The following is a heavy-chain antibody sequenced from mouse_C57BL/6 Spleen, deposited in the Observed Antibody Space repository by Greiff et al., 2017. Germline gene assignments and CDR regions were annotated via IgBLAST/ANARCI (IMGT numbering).Heavy chain of an antibody. Sequence: GGGLVQPKGSLKLSCAASGFSFNTYAMNWVRQAPGKGLEWVARIRSKSNNYATYYADSVKDRFTISRDDSESMLYLQMNNLKTEDTAMYYCVRDSSVYAMDYWGQGTSVTVSS. V-gene: IGHV10-1*01. D-gene: IGHD3-2*02. CDR3: VRDSSVYAMDY. CDR1: GFSFNTYA. J-gene: IGHJ4*01. CDR2: IRSKSNNYAT.